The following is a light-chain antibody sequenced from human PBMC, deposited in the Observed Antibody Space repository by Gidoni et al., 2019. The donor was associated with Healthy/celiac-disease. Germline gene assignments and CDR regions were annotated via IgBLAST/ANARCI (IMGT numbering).Light chain of an antibody. CDR2: DAS. CDR3: QPRSNWPQT. Sequence: EIGLTQSPATRSVSPGERATLSCRASQSVSSYLAWYQQKPGQAPRLLIYDASNRAPGIPARFSGSGSGTDFPLTISSLEPEDFAVYYCQPRSNWPQTFGQGTQLELK. V-gene: IGKV3-11*01. J-gene: IGKJ2*01. CDR1: QSVSSY.